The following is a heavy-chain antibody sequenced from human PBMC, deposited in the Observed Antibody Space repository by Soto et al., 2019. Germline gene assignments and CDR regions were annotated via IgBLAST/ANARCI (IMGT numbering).Heavy chain of an antibody. V-gene: IGHV1-69*12. CDR1: GGTFSSYA. J-gene: IGHJ6*02. D-gene: IGHD6-6*01. CDR3: GVFGSGNYYYGMDV. CDR2: IIPTFGTA. Sequence: QVQLVQSGAEVKKPGSSVKVSCKASGGTFSSYAISWVRQAPGQGLKWMGGIIPTFGTANYAQKFQGRVTITADESTSTAYMELSSLRSEDTAVYYCGVFGSGNYYYGMDVWGQGTTVTVSS.